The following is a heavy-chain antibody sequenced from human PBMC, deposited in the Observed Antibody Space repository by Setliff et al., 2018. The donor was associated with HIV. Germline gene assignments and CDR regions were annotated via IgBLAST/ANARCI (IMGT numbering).Heavy chain of an antibody. V-gene: IGHV1-69*06. Sequence: SVKVSCKVSGGTFSSYAFSWVRQAPGQGLEWMGRIIPLFGSANYAHNFQGRVTITADKSTSTAYMELRSLVSDDTAVYYCARDYSSSSRPSSDAFDIWGQGTMVTVSS. D-gene: IGHD6-6*01. CDR2: IIPLFGSA. CDR1: GGTFSSYA. J-gene: IGHJ3*02. CDR3: ARDYSSSSRPSSDAFDI.